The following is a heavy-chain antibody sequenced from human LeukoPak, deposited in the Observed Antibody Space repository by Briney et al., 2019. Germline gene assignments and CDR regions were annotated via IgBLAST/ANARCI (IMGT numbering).Heavy chain of an antibody. V-gene: IGHV3-21*01. CDR3: ARDMGISVNSLDY. Sequence: GGSLRLSCAASGFTFSSYNMNWVRQAPGKGLEWVSSISTSSSYIYYADSVKGRFTISRDNAKNSLYLEMNSLRAEDTAVYYCARDMGISVNSLDYWGQGTLVTVSS. J-gene: IGHJ4*02. CDR1: GFTFSSYN. CDR2: ISTSSSYI. D-gene: IGHD1-26*01.